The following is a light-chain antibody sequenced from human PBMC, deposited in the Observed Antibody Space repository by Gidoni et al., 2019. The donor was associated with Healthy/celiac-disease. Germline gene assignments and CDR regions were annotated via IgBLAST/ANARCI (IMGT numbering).Light chain of an antibody. CDR3: QQYNNWPRT. CDR2: GAS. Sequence: EIVMTQSPATLSVSTGERATLSGRASQSVSSNLAWYQQKPGQAPRLLIHGASTRDTGIPARFSGSGSGTEFTLTISSLQSEDFAVYYCQQYNNWPRTFGQGTKVEIK. J-gene: IGKJ1*01. CDR1: QSVSSN. V-gene: IGKV3-15*01.